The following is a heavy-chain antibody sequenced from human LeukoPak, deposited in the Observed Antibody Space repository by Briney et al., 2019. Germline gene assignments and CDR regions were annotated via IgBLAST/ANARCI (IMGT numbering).Heavy chain of an antibody. Sequence: GRSLRLSCAASGFTFSSYAMHWVRQAPGKGLEWVAVISYDGSNKYYADSVKGQFTISRDNSKNTLYLQMNSLRAEDTAVYYCARDGQWEILDYWGQGTLVTASS. CDR2: ISYDGSNK. CDR1: GFTFSSYA. D-gene: IGHD1-26*01. V-gene: IGHV3-30-3*01. J-gene: IGHJ4*02. CDR3: ARDGQWEILDY.